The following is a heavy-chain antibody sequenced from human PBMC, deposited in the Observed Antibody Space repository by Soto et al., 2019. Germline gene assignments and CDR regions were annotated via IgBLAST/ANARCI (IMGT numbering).Heavy chain of an antibody. D-gene: IGHD4-4*01. Sequence: SATLSLTFTFSGGSVRSTTEYRDWIGQPPGKGLEWIGYVYYSGSTNYNPSLKSRVTISIDTSKNQLSLKLSSVTAADTAVYYCARAEYSSLSVDWFDPCGQGPLVTVSS. J-gene: IGHJ5*02. CDR1: GGSVRSTTEY. CDR2: VYYSGST. CDR3: ARAEYSSLSVDWFDP. V-gene: IGHV4-61*05.